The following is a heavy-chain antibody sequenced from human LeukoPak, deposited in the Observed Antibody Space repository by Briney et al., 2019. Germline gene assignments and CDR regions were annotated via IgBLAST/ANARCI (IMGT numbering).Heavy chain of an antibody. Sequence: SETLSLTCTVSGGSISSYYWSWIRRPAGKGLEWIGRIYTSGSTNYNPSLKSRVTMSVDTSKNQFSLKLSSVTAADTAVYYCARDPWDTAMVTPSDSFDIWGQGTMVTVSS. CDR3: ARDPWDTAMVTPSDSFDI. V-gene: IGHV4-4*07. J-gene: IGHJ3*02. CDR1: GGSISSYY. D-gene: IGHD5-18*01. CDR2: IYTSGST.